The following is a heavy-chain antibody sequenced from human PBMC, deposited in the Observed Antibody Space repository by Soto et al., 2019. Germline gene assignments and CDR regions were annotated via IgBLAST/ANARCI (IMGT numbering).Heavy chain of an antibody. Sequence: ASVKVSCKASGYTFTSYYMHWVRQAPGQGLEWMGIINPSGGSTSYAQKFRGRVTMTRDTSTSTVYMELSSLRSEDTAVYYCARDQLSRLFTVTTSSYYYGMDVWGQGTTVTVSS. V-gene: IGHV1-46*01. D-gene: IGHD4-17*01. CDR1: GYTFTSYY. CDR3: ARDQLSRLFTVTTSSYYYGMDV. J-gene: IGHJ6*02. CDR2: INPSGGST.